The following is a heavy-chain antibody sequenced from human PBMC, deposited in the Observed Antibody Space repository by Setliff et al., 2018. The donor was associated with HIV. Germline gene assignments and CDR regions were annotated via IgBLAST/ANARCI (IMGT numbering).Heavy chain of an antibody. CDR2: IDHGGSP. CDR1: GRSLSIYF. CDR3: ARLFIPNYFDP. D-gene: IGHD2-21*01. J-gene: IGHJ5*02. Sequence: SETLSLTCAVYGRSLSIYFWTWIRQSPGKGLEWIGEIDHGGSPTYNPSFKSRVTISIDTSTNQFSLKLSSVTAADTAVYYCARLFIPNYFDPWGQGTLVTVSS. V-gene: IGHV4-34*01.